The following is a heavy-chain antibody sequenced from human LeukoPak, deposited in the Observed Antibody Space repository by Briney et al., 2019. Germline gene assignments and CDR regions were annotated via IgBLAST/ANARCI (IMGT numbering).Heavy chain of an antibody. J-gene: IGHJ3*02. CDR2: IYSGGST. CDR3: ARDKGYSSGWYKPSVGAFDI. V-gene: IGHV3-53*01. CDR1: GFTVSSNY. Sequence: QTGGSLRLSCAASGFTVSSNYMSWVRQAPGKGLEWVSVIYSGGSTYYADSVKGRFTISRDNSKNTLYLQMNSLRAEDMAVYYCARDKGYSSGWYKPSVGAFDIWGQGTMVTVSS. D-gene: IGHD6-19*01.